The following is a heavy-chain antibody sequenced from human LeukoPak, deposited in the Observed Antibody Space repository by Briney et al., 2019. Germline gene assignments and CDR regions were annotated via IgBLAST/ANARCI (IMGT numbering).Heavy chain of an antibody. Sequence: GASVKVSCKASGYTFTRYGISWVRQAPGQGLEWMGWISAYNGNTNYAQKLQGRVTVTTDTSTSTAYMELRSLRSDDTAVYYCARDNPSQSGSYRYYFDYWGQGTLVTVSS. CDR3: ARDNPSQSGSYRYYFDY. CDR2: ISAYNGNT. CDR1: GYTFTRYG. D-gene: IGHD1-26*01. V-gene: IGHV1-18*01. J-gene: IGHJ4*02.